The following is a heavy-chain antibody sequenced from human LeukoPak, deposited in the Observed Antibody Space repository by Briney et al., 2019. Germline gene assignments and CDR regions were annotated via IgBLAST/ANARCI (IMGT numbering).Heavy chain of an antibody. D-gene: IGHD6-19*01. CDR3: ARLPGSGWYFDY. Sequence: PSETLSLTCTVSGGSISSSSYYWSWIRQPPGKGLEWIGEINHSGSTNYNPSLKSRVTISVDTSKNQFSLKLSSVTAADTAVYYCARLPGSGWYFDYWGQGTLVTVSS. CDR1: GGSISSSSYY. V-gene: IGHV4-39*07. J-gene: IGHJ4*02. CDR2: INHSGST.